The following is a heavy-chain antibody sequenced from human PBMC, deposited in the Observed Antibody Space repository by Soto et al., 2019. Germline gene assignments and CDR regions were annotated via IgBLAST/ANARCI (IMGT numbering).Heavy chain of an antibody. CDR2: ISWNSGSI. V-gene: IGHV3-9*01. CDR1: GFTFDDYA. CDR3: SKGGWCSGGSCYSELVFDY. J-gene: IGHJ4*02. Sequence: PGGSLRLSCAASGFTFDDYAMHWVRQAPGKGLEWVSGISWNSGSIGYADSVKGRFTISRDNAKNSLYLQMNSLRAEDTALYYCSKGGWCSGGSCYSELVFDYWGQGTLVTVSS. D-gene: IGHD2-15*01.